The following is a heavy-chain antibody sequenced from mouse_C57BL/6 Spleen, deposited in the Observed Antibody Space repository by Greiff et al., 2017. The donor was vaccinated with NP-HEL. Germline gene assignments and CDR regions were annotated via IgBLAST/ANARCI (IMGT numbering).Heavy chain of an antibody. CDR2: ISSGGSYT. CDR1: GFTFSSYG. V-gene: IGHV5-6*01. Sequence: EVMLVESGGDLVKPGGSLKLSCAASGFTFSSYGMSWVRQTPDKRLEWVATISSGGSYTYYPDSVKGRFTISRDNAKNTLYLQMSSLKSEDTAMYYGARHEDREGGFAYWGQGTLVTVSA. CDR3: ARHEDREGGFAY. J-gene: IGHJ3*01. D-gene: IGHD2-14*01.